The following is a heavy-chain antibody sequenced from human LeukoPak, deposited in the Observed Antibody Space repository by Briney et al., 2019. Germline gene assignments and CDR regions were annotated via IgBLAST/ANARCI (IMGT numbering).Heavy chain of an antibody. CDR3: AKTEFPGGRYYSMDV. V-gene: IGHV3-30*04. CDR1: GFTFSSYA. D-gene: IGHD3-16*01. CDR2: ISYDGSNK. Sequence: GRSLRLSCAASGFTFSSYAMHWVRQAPGKGLEWVAVISYDGSNKYYADSVKGRFTISRDNSKNTLYLQMNNLRADDTAVYFCAKTEFPGGRYYSMDVWGNGTTVTISS. J-gene: IGHJ6*03.